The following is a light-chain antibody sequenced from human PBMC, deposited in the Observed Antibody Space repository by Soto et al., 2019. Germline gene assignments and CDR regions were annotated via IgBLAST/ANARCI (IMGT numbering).Light chain of an antibody. J-gene: IGKJ3*01. V-gene: IGKV1-27*01. CDR3: QKYSSVPV. CDR1: QGIRNF. CDR2: AAS. Sequence: DIQMTQSPTSLSASVGDRVTITCRASQGIRNFVAWYQQKPGKAPKLLIYAASTLQSGVPSRFSGSGSGTDFTLTINSLTPEDVATYYCQKYSSVPVFGPGTKVEIK.